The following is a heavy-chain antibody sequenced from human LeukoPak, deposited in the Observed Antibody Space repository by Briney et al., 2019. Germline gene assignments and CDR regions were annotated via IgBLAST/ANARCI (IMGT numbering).Heavy chain of an antibody. V-gene: IGHV4-34*01. J-gene: IGHJ5*02. CDR2: INHSGST. Sequence: KPSETLSLTCAVYGGSFSGYYWSWIRQPPGKGLEWIGEINHSGSTNYNPSLKSRVTISVDTSKNQFSLKLSSVTDADTAVYYCARRSFPYYDFWSGWYNWFDPWGQGTLVTVSS. CDR3: ARRSFPYYDFWSGWYNWFDP. D-gene: IGHD3-3*01. CDR1: GGSFSGYY.